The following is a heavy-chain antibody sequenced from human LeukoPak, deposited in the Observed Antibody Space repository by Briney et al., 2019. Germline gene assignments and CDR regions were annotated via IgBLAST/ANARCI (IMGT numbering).Heavy chain of an antibody. CDR1: GFTFDDYG. CDR2: INWNGGST. CDR3: ARGYSYGTDFDY. V-gene: IGHV3-20*04. Sequence: GGSLRLSCAASGFTFDDYGMSWVLQAPGKGLEWVSGINWNGGSTGYADSVKGRFTISRDNAKNSLYLQMNSLRAEDTALYYCARGYSYGTDFDYWGQGTLVTVSS. D-gene: IGHD5-18*01. J-gene: IGHJ4*02.